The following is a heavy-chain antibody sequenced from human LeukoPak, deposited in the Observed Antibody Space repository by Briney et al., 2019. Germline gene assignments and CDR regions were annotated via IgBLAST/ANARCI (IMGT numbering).Heavy chain of an antibody. V-gene: IGHV4-39*01. CDR3: ARVVGSC. Sequence: SETLSLTCTVSGGSISSSSYYWGWIRQPPGKGLEWIGSIYYSGSTYYNPSLKSRVTISVDTSKNQFSLKLSSVTAADTAVYYCARVVGSCWGQGTLVTVSS. J-gene: IGHJ4*02. CDR1: GGSISSSSYY. CDR2: IYYSGST. D-gene: IGHD2-2*01.